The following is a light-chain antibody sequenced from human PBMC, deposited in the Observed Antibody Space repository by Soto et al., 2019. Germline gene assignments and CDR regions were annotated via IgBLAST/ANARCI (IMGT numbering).Light chain of an antibody. CDR3: MQSTQLPPT. Sequence: DVVMTQTPLSLSVAPGQPSSFSCKSSQSLLHITGETFLFWYLQKPGQSPQLLIYEVSTRVSGVPDRFSGSGSGTDFTLEISRVETDDVGIYYCMQSTQLPPTFGQGTRLEIK. CDR2: EVS. J-gene: IGKJ5*01. V-gene: IGKV2D-29*02. CDR1: QSLLHITGETF.